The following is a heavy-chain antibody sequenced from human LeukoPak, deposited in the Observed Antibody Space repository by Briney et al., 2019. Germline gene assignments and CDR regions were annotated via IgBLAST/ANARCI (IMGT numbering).Heavy chain of an antibody. CDR1: GFTFSDYY. Sequence: GGSLRLSCAASGFTFSDYYMSWIRQAPGKGLEWVSYISSSGSTIYYADSVKGRFTISRDNAKNSLYLQMNSLRAEDTAVYYCARTKGEAWYYYYMDVWGKGTTVTVSS. V-gene: IGHV3-11*04. CDR2: ISSSGSTI. J-gene: IGHJ6*03. D-gene: IGHD2-8*01. CDR3: ARTKGEAWYYYYMDV.